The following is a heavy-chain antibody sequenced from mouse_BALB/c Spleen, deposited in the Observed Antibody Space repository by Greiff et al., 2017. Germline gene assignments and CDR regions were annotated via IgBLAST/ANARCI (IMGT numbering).Heavy chain of an antibody. CDR3: NAGSLYAMDY. D-gene: IGHD1-1*02. Sequence: VQLQQSGAELVRSGASVKLSCTASGFNIKDYYMHWVKQRPEQGLEWIGWIDPENGDTEYAPKFQGKATMTADTSSNTAYLQLSSLTSEDTAVYYCNAGSLYAMDYWGQGTSVTVSS. CDR1: GFNIKDYY. CDR2: IDPENGDT. J-gene: IGHJ4*01. V-gene: IGHV14-4*02.